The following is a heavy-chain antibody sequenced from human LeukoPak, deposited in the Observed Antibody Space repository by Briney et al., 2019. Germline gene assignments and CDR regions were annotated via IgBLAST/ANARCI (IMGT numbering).Heavy chain of an antibody. J-gene: IGHJ4*02. V-gene: IGHV3-23*01. D-gene: IGHD2-8*02. Sequence: PGGSLRLSCAASGFTFSNYAMSWVRQAPGKGLEWVSTISDSGGSTYYADSVKGRFTISRDNSKNTLYLQMNSLRAEDTAIYYCATYRQVLLPFESWGQGTLVTVSS. CDR1: GFTFSNYA. CDR2: ISDSGGST. CDR3: ATYRQVLLPFES.